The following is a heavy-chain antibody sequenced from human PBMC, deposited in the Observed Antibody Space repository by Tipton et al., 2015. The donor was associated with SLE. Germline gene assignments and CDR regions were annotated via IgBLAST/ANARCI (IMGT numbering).Heavy chain of an antibody. J-gene: IGHJ5*02. D-gene: IGHD2-15*01. V-gene: IGHV4-34*01. CDR2: INHSGST. CDR3: ARLGIGYCSGGSCYFNWFDP. CDR1: GGSFSGYY. Sequence: TLSLTCAVYGGSFSGYYWSWIRQPPGKGLEWIGEINHSGSTNHNPSLKSRVTISVDTSKNQFSLKLSSVTAADTAVYYCARLGIGYCSGGSCYFNWFDPWGQGTLVTVSS.